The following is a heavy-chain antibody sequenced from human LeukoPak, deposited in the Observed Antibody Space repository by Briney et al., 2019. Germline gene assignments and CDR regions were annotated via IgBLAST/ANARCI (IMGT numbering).Heavy chain of an antibody. Sequence: GGSLRLSCAASEFTFDDYGMGWVRQAPGKGLEWVSGINWNGGSTGYADSVKGRFTISRDNAKNSLYMQMNSLRAEDTALYYCARDIGPHAFDIWGQGTVVTVSS. V-gene: IGHV3-20*04. CDR1: EFTFDDYG. CDR3: ARDIGPHAFDI. D-gene: IGHD1-26*01. J-gene: IGHJ3*02. CDR2: INWNGGST.